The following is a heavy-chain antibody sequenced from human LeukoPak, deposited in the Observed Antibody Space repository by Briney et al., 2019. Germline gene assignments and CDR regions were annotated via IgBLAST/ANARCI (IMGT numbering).Heavy chain of an antibody. J-gene: IGHJ4*02. CDR1: GYTFTNYW. CDR3: ARLLNGGSVDY. Sequence: GESLKISCKVSGYTFTNYWVGWVCQKPGEGLEWMGIINPGNSDTRYGPSLQGQVTISVDKSISTAYLQWSSLKTSDTAMCYCARLLNGGSVDYWGQGTLVTVSS. V-gene: IGHV5-51*01. D-gene: IGHD2-8*01. CDR2: INPGNSDT.